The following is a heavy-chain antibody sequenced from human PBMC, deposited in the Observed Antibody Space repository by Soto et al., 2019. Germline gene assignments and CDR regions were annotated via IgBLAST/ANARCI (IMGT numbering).Heavy chain of an antibody. J-gene: IGHJ5*02. CDR1: GFTFSSYG. D-gene: IGHD2-2*01. CDR3: AREIIVVVPAAHHNWFDP. Sequence: PGGSLILSCAASGFTFSSYGMHWVRQAPGKGLEWVAVIWYDGSNKYYADSVKGRFTISRDNSKNTLYLQMNSLRAEDTAVYYCAREIIVVVPAAHHNWFDPWGQGTLVTVSS. CDR2: IWYDGSNK. V-gene: IGHV3-33*01.